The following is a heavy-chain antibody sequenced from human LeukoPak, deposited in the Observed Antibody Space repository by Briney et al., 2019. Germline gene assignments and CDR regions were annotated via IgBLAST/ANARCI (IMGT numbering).Heavy chain of an antibody. Sequence: KIGESLKISCKGSGYSFTSYWIGWVRQMPGKGLEWMGIIYPGDSDTRYSPSFQGQVTISADKSISTAYLQWSSLKASDTAMYYCARSGSGGTEPPSWFDPWGQGTLVTVSS. V-gene: IGHV5-51*01. CDR2: IYPGDSDT. CDR1: GYSFTSYW. J-gene: IGHJ5*02. D-gene: IGHD3-10*01. CDR3: ARSGSGGTEPPSWFDP.